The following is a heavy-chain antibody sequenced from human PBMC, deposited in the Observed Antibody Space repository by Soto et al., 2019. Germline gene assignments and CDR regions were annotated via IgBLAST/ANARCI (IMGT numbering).Heavy chain of an antibody. J-gene: IGHJ4*02. V-gene: IGHV3-30*18. Sequence: QVQLVESGGGVVQPGRSLRLSCAASGFTFSSYGMHWVRQAPGKGLEWVAVISYDGSNKYYADSVKGRFTISRDNSKNTLYLQMNSLRAEDTAVYYCAKESGNYYDSSGLDYWGQGTLVTVSS. CDR1: GFTFSSYG. CDR2: ISYDGSNK. D-gene: IGHD3-22*01. CDR3: AKESGNYYDSSGLDY.